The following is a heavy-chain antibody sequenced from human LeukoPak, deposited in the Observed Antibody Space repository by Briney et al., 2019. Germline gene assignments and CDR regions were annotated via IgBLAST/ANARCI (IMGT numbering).Heavy chain of an antibody. D-gene: IGHD3-22*01. CDR1: GGSISSGDYY. J-gene: IGHJ3*02. CDR2: IYYSGST. CDR3: ARDDSSGYPYSNGAFDI. V-gene: IGHV4-30-4*01. Sequence: PSETLSLTCTVSGGSISSGDYYWSWIRQPPGKGLEWIGNIYYSGSTYYNPSLKSRVTISADTSKNQFSLELSSVTAADTAVYYCARDDSSGYPYSNGAFDIWGQGTMVTVSS.